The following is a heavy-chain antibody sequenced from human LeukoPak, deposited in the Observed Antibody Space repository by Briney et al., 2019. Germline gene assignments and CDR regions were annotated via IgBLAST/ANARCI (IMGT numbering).Heavy chain of an antibody. D-gene: IGHD3-10*01. J-gene: IGHJ4*02. CDR2: LSYDGSNT. CDR1: GFIFSSYA. Sequence: GGSLRLSCAASGFIFSSYAMHWVRQAPGKGLESVAVLSYDGSNTYYRDSVRGRFTISRDNSKNTLYLQMDSLRAEDTAVYYCARDTSSYYYGSGSFDYWGQGTLVTVSS. V-gene: IGHV3-30*04. CDR3: ARDTSSYYYGSGSFDY.